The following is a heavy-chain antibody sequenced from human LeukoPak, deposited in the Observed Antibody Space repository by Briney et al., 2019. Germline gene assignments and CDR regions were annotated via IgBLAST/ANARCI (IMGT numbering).Heavy chain of an antibody. CDR2: IAYDGGNI. V-gene: IGHV3-30*03. D-gene: IGHD6-6*01. CDR3: VRDPSARFYFDY. J-gene: IGHJ4*02. Sequence: GGSLRLSCATSGFTFSPYPMHWVRQAPGKGLEWVAVIAYDGGNIFYAPPVRGRFTISRDNSRGTLSLQMNSLKVEDTALYYCVRDPSARFYFDYWGQGTLVTVSS. CDR1: GFTFSPYP.